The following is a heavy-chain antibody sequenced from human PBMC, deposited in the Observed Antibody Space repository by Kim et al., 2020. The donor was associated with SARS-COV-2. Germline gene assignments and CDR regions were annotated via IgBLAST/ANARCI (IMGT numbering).Heavy chain of an antibody. CDR3: ARGLSSGWYAGFDY. CDR1: GSTFSSYA. Sequence: SVKVSCKASGSTFSSYAISWVRQAPGQGLEWMGGIIPIFGTANYAQKFQGRVTITADESTSTAYMELSSLRSEDTAVYYCARGLSSGWYAGFDYWGQGTLVTVSS. D-gene: IGHD6-19*01. V-gene: IGHV1-69*13. J-gene: IGHJ4*02. CDR2: IIPIFGTA.